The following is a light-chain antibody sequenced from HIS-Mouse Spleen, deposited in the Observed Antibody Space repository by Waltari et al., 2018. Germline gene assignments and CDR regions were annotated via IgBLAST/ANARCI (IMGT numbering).Light chain of an antibody. CDR1: QSVSSSY. CDR2: GAS. CDR3: QQYGSSPIT. Sequence: EIVLTQSPGTLSLSPGERATLSCRASQSVSSSYLAWYQQKPGQAPRLLIYGASSKATGIPDRFSGSESGTDFTLTSSRLEPEDFAEYYCQQYGSSPITFGQGTRLEIK. V-gene: IGKV3-20*01. J-gene: IGKJ5*01.